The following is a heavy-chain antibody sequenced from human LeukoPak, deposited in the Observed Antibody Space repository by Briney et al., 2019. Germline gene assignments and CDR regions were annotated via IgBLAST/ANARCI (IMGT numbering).Heavy chain of an antibody. V-gene: IGHV4-4*02. CDR1: GGSITNTNY. CDR2: VNLQGST. J-gene: IGHJ4*02. CDR3: AREGGPYRPLDY. Sequence: SGTLSLTCGVSGGSITNTNYWTWVRQPPGKGLEWIGEVNLQGSTDYNPSLMGRVAISVDTSENHISLQLTSVTAADTAVYYCAREGGPYRPLDYSGQGTLVTVSS.